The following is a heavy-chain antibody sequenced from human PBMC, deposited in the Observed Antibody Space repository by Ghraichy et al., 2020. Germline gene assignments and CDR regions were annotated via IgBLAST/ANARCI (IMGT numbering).Heavy chain of an antibody. V-gene: IGHV4-59*01. CDR3: ARLPAVAGTW. Sequence: SETLSLTCTVSGGSISSYYWSWIWQPPGKGLEWIGNIYNSGSTNYNPSLKSRVTISIDTSKNQFSLKLSSVTAAEPAVYYCARLPAVAGTWWGQGTLVTVSS. CDR1: GGSISSYY. J-gene: IGHJ4*02. CDR2: IYNSGST. D-gene: IGHD6-13*01.